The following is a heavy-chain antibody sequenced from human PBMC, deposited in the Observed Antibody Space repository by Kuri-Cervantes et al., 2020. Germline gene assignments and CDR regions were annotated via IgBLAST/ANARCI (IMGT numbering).Heavy chain of an antibody. D-gene: IGHD3-9*01. CDR1: GYTFTSYG. Sequence: ASVKVSCKASGYTFTSYGISWVRQAPGQGLEWMGWISAYNGDTNYAQKLQGRVTMTTDTSTSTAYMELRSLRSDDTAVYYCAGDPEYYDILTEPFDIWGQGTMVTVSS. V-gene: IGHV1-18*01. J-gene: IGHJ3*02. CDR2: ISAYNGDT. CDR3: AGDPEYYDILTEPFDI.